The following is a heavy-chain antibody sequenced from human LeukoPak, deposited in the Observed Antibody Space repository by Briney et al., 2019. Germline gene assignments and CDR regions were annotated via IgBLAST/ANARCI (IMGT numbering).Heavy chain of an antibody. V-gene: IGHV4-31*03. CDR1: GGSISSGGYY. CDR3: ASLTAMVLNFDY. Sequence: SETLSLTCTVSGGSISSGGYYWSWIRQHPGKGLEWIGYIYYSGSTYYNPSLKSRVTISVDTSKNQFSLKLCSVTAADTAVYYCASLTAMVLNFDYWGQGTLVTVSS. CDR2: IYYSGST. D-gene: IGHD5-18*01. J-gene: IGHJ4*02.